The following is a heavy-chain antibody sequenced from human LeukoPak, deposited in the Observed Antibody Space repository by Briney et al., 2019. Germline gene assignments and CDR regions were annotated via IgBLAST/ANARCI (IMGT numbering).Heavy chain of an antibody. CDR3: TTVFSGGISDY. Sequence: PGGSLRLTCAASGFTFSNAWMSWVRQAPGKGLEWVGRIKSKTDGGTTEYAAPVKGRFTISRDDSKNTLYLQMNSLKTEDTAVYYCTTVFSGGISDYWGQGTLVTVSS. D-gene: IGHD1-14*01. CDR2: IKSKTDGGTT. V-gene: IGHV3-15*01. J-gene: IGHJ4*02. CDR1: GFTFSNAW.